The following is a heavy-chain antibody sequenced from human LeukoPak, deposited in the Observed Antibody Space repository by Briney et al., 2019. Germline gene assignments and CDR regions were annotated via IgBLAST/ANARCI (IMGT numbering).Heavy chain of an antibody. V-gene: IGHV3-30*02. CDR2: IRSDGSIK. D-gene: IGHD6-13*01. CDR3: AKTASSSWRFFDY. CDR1: GFTFCTDG. J-gene: IGHJ4*02. Sequence: GGSLRLSCAASGFTFCTDGIHWVRHAPRKRVWWVAFIRSDGSIKYYADSVKGRFTISRDNSKNTLYLEINSLRADDTAIYYCAKTASSSWRFFDYWGQGTLVTVSS.